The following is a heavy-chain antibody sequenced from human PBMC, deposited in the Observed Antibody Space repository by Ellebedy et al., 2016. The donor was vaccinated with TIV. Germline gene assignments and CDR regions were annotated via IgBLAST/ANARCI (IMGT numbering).Heavy chain of an antibody. CDR1: GFTFSSYA. CDR2: ISGSGGRT. J-gene: IGHJ3*02. D-gene: IGHD3-22*01. V-gene: IGHV3-23*01. Sequence: GESLKISCAASGFTFSSYAMSWVRQAPGKGLEWVSDISGSGGRTYYADSVKGRFTISRDNSKNTLYLQINSLRAEDTAVYYCAKPYYYDSSGDWAFDIWGQGTMVTVSS. CDR3: AKPYYYDSSGDWAFDI.